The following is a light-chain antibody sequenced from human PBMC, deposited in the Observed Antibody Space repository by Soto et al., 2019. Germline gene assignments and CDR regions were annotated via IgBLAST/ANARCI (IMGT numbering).Light chain of an antibody. CDR3: CSYAGSRGRYV. V-gene: IGLV2-23*01. CDR2: EDT. CDR1: SNDVGTYKL. Sequence: QSVLTQPASVSGSPGQSITISCTGTSNDVGTYKLVSWYQKHPGRVPKLMVFEDTKRPSGISSRFSGSKSGNTASLTISGLQAEDEAEYSCCSYAGSRGRYVFGSGTKVTVL. J-gene: IGLJ1*01.